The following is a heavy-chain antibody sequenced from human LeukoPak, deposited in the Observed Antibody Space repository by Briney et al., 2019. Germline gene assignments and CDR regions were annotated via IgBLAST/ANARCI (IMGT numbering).Heavy chain of an antibody. CDR2: ISGSGGST. CDR1: GFTFSSYA. CDR3: AKGSVPTYYYDSSGYYYASYYYYGMDV. D-gene: IGHD3-22*01. V-gene: IGHV3-23*01. J-gene: IGHJ6*02. Sequence: QSGGSLRLSCAASGFTFSSYAMSWVRQAPGKGLEWVSAISGSGGSTYYADSVKGRFTISRDNSKNTLYLQMNSLRAEDTAVYYCAKGSVPTYYYDSSGYYYASYYYYGMDVWGQGTTVTVSS.